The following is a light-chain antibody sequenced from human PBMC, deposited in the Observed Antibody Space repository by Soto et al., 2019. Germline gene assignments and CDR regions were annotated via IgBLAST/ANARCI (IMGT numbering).Light chain of an antibody. Sequence: DLQMTQSTSTLSASVGDRVSITCRASQNINVWLAWYQQKPGKAPNLLIYKASTLESGVPSRFSGSGSGTEFTLTISTLQPDDFATCYCQLYYSFSPLTFGGGTKVDIK. CDR1: QNINVW. CDR2: KAS. J-gene: IGKJ4*01. V-gene: IGKV1-5*03. CDR3: QLYYSFSPLT.